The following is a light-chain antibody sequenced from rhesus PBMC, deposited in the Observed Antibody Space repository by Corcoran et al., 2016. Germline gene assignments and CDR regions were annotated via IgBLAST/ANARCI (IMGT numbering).Light chain of an antibody. V-gene: IGKV1-22*01. CDR1: QSVSNW. CDR3: QQYSSSPST. Sequence: DIQMTQSPSSLSASVGDTVTITCRASQSVSNWLAWYQQKPGKAPKLLIYKASSRQSGVPYRFRGSGYGTDFTLTISRRQSEDFAIYYCQQYSSSPSTFGPGTKLDIK. J-gene: IGKJ3*01. CDR2: KAS.